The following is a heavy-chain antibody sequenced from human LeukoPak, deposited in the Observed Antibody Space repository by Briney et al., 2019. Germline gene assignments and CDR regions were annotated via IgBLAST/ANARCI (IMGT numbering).Heavy chain of an antibody. CDR2: IKQDGSEK. CDR3: ASLDY. Sequence: PGGSLRLSCAASGFTFSSSWMNWVRQVPGKGLEWVANIKQDGSEKYYVDSVKGRFTISRDNAKNSLYLQMNTLRAEDTAVYYCASLDYWGQGTLVTVSS. CDR1: GFTFSSSW. V-gene: IGHV3-7*01. J-gene: IGHJ4*02.